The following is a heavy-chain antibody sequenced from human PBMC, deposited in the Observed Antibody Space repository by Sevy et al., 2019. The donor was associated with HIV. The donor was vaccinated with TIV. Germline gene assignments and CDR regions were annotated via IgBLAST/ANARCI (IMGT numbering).Heavy chain of an antibody. CDR2: ISGSDHTI. CDR3: ARDHVKDGDLGDYYYFAMDL. Sequence: GGSLRLSCAASGFTFSDFYMSWIRQAPGKGLEWISYISGSDHTIYYADSVKGGFTISRDNDKNSLYLKMTSLRAEDTAVYYCARDHVKDGDLGDYYYFAMDLWGQGTTVTVSS. CDR1: GFTFSDFY. D-gene: IGHD4-17*01. J-gene: IGHJ6*02. V-gene: IGHV3-11*01.